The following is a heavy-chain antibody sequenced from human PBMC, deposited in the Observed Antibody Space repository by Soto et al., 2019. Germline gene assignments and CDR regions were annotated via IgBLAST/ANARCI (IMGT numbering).Heavy chain of an antibody. J-gene: IGHJ3*02. CDR3: ARSQGGEFQLLYAFEI. CDR1: GGTFSTYS. CDR2: IIPMFGST. D-gene: IGHD1-26*01. V-gene: IGHV1-69*01. Sequence: QVQLVQSGAEVKKPGSSVKVSCKASGGTFSTYSVSWVRQAPGQGLEWMGGIIPMFGSTKYAQTFQDRVTVTVQQSTSTVYMELSSLRSDDTAVYYCARSQGGEFQLLYAFEIWGQGTKVTVSS.